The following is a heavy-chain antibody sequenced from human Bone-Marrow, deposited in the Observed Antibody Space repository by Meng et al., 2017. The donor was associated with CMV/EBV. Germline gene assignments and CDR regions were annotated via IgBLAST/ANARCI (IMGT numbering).Heavy chain of an antibody. Sequence: GGSLRLSCAASGFTFSSYAMSWVRQAPGKGLEWVAVISYDGSNKYYADSVKGRFTISRDNSKNTLYLQMNSLRAEDTAVYYCAKGFDFWSGYYDGYWGQGTLVTVSS. CDR3: AKGFDFWSGYYDGY. CDR1: GFTFSSYA. V-gene: IGHV3-30*18. J-gene: IGHJ4*02. CDR2: ISYDGSNK. D-gene: IGHD3-3*01.